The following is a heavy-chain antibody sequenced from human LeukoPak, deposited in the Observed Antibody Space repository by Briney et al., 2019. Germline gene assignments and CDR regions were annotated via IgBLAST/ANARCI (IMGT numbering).Heavy chain of an antibody. D-gene: IGHD1-14*01. J-gene: IGHJ4*02. Sequence: SETLSLTCTVSGGSISSYYWSWIRQPPGKGLEWIGYIYYSGSTNYNPSLKSRVTISVDTSKNQFSLKLSSVTAADTAVYYCVRHWRNPTYAFDYWGQGTLVTVSS. V-gene: IGHV4-59*08. CDR3: VRHWRNPTYAFDY. CDR1: GGSISSYY. CDR2: IYYSGST.